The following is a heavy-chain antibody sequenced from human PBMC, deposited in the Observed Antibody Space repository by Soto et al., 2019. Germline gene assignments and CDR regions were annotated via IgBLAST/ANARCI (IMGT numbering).Heavy chain of an antibody. D-gene: IGHD3-16*02. CDR1: GYSFTSYW. J-gene: IGHJ3*02. Sequence: GESLKISCKGSGYSFTSYWIGWVRQMPGKGLEWMGIIYPGDSDTRYSPSFQGQVTISADKSISTAYLQWSSLKASDTAMYYCARSPLRGELSLGAFDIWGQGTMVTVSS. V-gene: IGHV5-51*01. CDR3: ARSPLRGELSLGAFDI. CDR2: IYPGDSDT.